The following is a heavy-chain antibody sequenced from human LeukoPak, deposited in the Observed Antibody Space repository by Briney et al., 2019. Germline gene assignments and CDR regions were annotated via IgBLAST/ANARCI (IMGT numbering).Heavy chain of an antibody. Sequence: PSETLSLTCTVSGASISRYYWSWIRQPPGKGLEWIGYLYYSGSTNYNHSLKSRVTISVDTSNNQFSLKVSSVTAADTAVYYCARQAAQTYDYWGQGILVTVSS. CDR1: GASISRYY. V-gene: IGHV4-59*08. J-gene: IGHJ4*02. CDR3: ARQAAQTYDY. CDR2: LYYSGST.